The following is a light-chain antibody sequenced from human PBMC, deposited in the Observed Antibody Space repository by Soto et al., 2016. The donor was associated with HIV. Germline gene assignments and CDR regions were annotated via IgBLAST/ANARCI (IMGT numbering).Light chain of an antibody. J-gene: IGKJ1*01. V-gene: IGKV1-12*02. CDR2: DAS. CDR3: QQVHSFPWT. CDR1: QAINSR. Sequence: DIQMTQSPSSVSASVGDRVTITCRASQAINSRLAWYQQKPGKAPKLLISDASNLQSGVPSRFSGSGSGTDFTLTISSLQPEDFATYYCQQVHSFPWTFGQGTKVEIK.